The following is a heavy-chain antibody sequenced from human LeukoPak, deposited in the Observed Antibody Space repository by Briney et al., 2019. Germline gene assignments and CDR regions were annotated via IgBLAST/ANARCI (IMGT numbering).Heavy chain of an antibody. D-gene: IGHD6-19*01. V-gene: IGHV4-39*07. Sequence: SETLSLTCTVSGGSISSSSYYWGWIRQPPGKGLEWIGSIYYSGSTYYNPSLKSRVTISVDTSKNQFSLKLSSVTAADTAVYYCASSGRGSGWYFDYWGQGTLVTVSS. CDR2: IYYSGST. CDR3: ASSGRGSGWYFDY. J-gene: IGHJ4*02. CDR1: GGSISSSSYY.